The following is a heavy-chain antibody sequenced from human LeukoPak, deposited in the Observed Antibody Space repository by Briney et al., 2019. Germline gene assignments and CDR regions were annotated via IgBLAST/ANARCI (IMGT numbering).Heavy chain of an antibody. CDR3: ARSIGGTYYPFDY. D-gene: IGHD1-26*01. Sequence: ASVKVSCKASGYTFTSYGFSWVRQAPGQGLEWVGWISGHDGNTKYAQKYQGRVTMTTETSTSTAYMELSSLRSEDTAVYYYARSIGGTYYPFDYWGQGILVTVSS. V-gene: IGHV1-18*01. CDR2: ISGHDGNT. CDR1: GYTFTSYG. J-gene: IGHJ4*02.